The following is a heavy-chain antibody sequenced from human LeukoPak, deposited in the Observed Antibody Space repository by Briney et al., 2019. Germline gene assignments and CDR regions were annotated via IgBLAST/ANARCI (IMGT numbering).Heavy chain of an antibody. CDR1: GFTFSLYA. J-gene: IGHJ6*02. V-gene: IGHV3-48*01. D-gene: IGHD2-2*01. Sequence: PGGSLRLSCAASGFTFSLYAMNWVRQAPGKGLEWVSYINDESSDIHYAGSVRGRFTISRDNSKNTLYLQMNSLRAEDTAVYYCARVGYCSSTSCYVSYYYYYGMDVWGQGTTVTVSS. CDR2: INDESSDI. CDR3: ARVGYCSSTSCYVSYYYYYGMDV.